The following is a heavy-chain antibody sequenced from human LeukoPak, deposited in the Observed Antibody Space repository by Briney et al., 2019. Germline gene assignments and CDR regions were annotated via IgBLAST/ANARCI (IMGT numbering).Heavy chain of an antibody. CDR1: GYTFTGYY. CDR2: INPNSGGT. J-gene: IGHJ6*03. D-gene: IGHD3-10*01. V-gene: IGHV1-2*02. CDR3: ARDRNGRYGSGSLWGFYYYYYMDV. Sequence: GASVKVSCKASGYTFTGYYMHWVRQAPGQGLEWMGWINPNSGGTNYAQKFQGRVTMTRDTSISTAYMELSRLRSDDTAVYYCARDRNGRYGSGSLWGFYYYYYMDVWGKGTTVTISS.